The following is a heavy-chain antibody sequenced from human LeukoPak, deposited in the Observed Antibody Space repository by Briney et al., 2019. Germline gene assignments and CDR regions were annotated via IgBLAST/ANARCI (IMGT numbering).Heavy chain of an antibody. J-gene: IGHJ4*02. Sequence: SETLSLTCTVSGGSISSSSYYWGWIRQPPGKGLEWIGSIYYSGNTYHTPSHQIRITIYEATSKNQFSLKLSSVTAADTAVYYCARHKAPRVYSCSWYPPDYWGQGTLVTVSS. CDR3: ARHKAPRVYSCSWYPPDY. CDR2: IYYSGNT. D-gene: IGHD6-13*01. V-gene: IGHV4-39*01. CDR1: GGSISSSSYY.